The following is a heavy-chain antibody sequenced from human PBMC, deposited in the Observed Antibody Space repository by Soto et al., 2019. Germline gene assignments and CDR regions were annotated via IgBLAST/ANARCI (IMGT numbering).Heavy chain of an antibody. J-gene: IGHJ5*02. CDR3: VRRHVSATGIDWFDP. Sequence: ASVKVSCKASGYTFTSYGIHWVRQAPGQRLEWMGWINAANGDTKYSPKFQGRVTITRDTSASTAYMELSSLRSEDTAVYYCVRRHVSATGIDWFDPWGQGTLFTASS. CDR2: INAANGDT. D-gene: IGHD6-13*01. V-gene: IGHV1-3*01. CDR1: GYTFTSYG.